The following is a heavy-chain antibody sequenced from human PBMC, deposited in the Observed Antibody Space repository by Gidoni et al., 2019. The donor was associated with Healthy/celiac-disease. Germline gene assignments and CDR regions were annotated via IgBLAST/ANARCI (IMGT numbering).Heavy chain of an antibody. V-gene: IGHV3-23*01. CDR2: ISPAGGSP. CDR1: GFTFGHYA. J-gene: IGHJ3*01. CDR3: TRDGKFRTDGFDV. D-gene: IGHD1-26*01. Sequence: EVQLLESGGGSVQPGGFLRLSCAVSGFTFGHYAMNWVRQAPGQGLAWVSAISPAGGSPYYADSVKGRFTISRDNSKNTRFLEMNKLRAEDTAVYYCTRDGKFRTDGFDVWGPGSMVTVSS.